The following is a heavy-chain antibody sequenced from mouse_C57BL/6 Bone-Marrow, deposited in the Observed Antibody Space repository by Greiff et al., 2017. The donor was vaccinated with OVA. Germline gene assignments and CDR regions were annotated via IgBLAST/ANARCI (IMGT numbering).Heavy chain of an antibody. J-gene: IGHJ1*03. Sequence: VHLQPSGPVLLKPWASVKMSFKASGYPFTDFSMNWVTQSHGKRLEWIGVLNPYNGGTRYNQKFKGKVTFTVDKSSSTAYMELNSLTSEDSAVYYCARERVRGELWDFDVWGTGTTVTVSS. CDR1: GYPFTDFS. CDR3: ARERVRGELWDFDV. CDR2: LNPYNGGT. D-gene: IGHD2-14*01. V-gene: IGHV1-19*01.